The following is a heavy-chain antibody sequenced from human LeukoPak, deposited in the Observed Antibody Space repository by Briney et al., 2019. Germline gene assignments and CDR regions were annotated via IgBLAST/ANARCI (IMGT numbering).Heavy chain of an antibody. J-gene: IGHJ4*02. Sequence: SETLSLTCTVSNGSINFVSYYWSWIRQPPGKGLEWLGYIHYTGNTIYNPSLKSRVTISMDTAKNQFSLKASSVTAADMAVYYCARDGAGMTGTGLDYWGQGILATVSS. V-gene: IGHV4-61*01. CDR2: IHYTGNT. D-gene: IGHD3-9*01. CDR3: ARDGAGMTGTGLDY. CDR1: NGSINFVSYY.